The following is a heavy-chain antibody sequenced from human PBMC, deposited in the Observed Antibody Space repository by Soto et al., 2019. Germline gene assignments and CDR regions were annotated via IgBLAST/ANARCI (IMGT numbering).Heavy chain of an antibody. Sequence: QVQLVQSAAEVKKPGSSVKISCKASGDTFINYSFSWMRQAPGQGLKWMGGIVPMSGGPNSAEKFHDRHTITADQSTGTVTMQLSRLTSDDTAVYYCARVGIRLIPADLGGGYHFEGLDVWGQGPNVTVS. D-gene: IGHD2-2*01. V-gene: IGHV1-69*01. CDR3: ARVGIRLIPADLGGGYHFEGLDV. J-gene: IGHJ6*02. CDR2: IVPMSGGP. CDR1: GDTFINYS.